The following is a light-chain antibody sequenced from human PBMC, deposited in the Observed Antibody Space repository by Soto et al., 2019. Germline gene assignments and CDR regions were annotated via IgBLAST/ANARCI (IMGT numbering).Light chain of an antibody. CDR1: QSINSY. J-gene: IGKJ4*01. V-gene: IGKV1-8*01. CDR3: QQYYTYPLT. CDR2: SAS. Sequence: AIRMTQSPSSFSASTGDRVTITCRASQSINSYLAWYQVKPGKAPKLMIYSASYLESGVPSRFSGSGSGTDFTLTISSLQPEDFAIYYCQQYYTYPLTFGGGTKVELK.